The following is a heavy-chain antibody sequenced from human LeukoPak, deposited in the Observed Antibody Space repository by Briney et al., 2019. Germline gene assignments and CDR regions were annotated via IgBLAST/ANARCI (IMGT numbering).Heavy chain of an antibody. Sequence: GGSLRLSCAASELTSSTSWMSWVRQAPGKGLEWVAQTKQDGSEKYYVDSVKGRFTTSRDKNSLFLQMNSVRAEDTAVYYCVVGGSPGYWGQGTLVTVSS. CDR3: VVGGSPGY. CDR1: ELTSSTSW. CDR2: TKQDGSEK. D-gene: IGHD2-15*01. J-gene: IGHJ4*02. V-gene: IGHV3-7*01.